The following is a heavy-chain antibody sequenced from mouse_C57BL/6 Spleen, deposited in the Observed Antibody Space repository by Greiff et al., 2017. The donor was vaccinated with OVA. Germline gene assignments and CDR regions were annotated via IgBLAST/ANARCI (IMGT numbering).Heavy chain of an antibody. J-gene: IGHJ3*01. CDR2: IDPETGGT. V-gene: IGHV1-15*01. Sequence: VQLQQSGAELVRPGASVTLSCKASGYTFTDYEMHWVKQTPVHGLEWIGAIDPETGGTAYNQKFKGKAILTADKSSSTAYMELRSLTSEDSAVYYCTPYDGYYGAYWGQGTLVTVSA. D-gene: IGHD2-3*01. CDR1: GYTFTDYE. CDR3: TPYDGYYGAY.